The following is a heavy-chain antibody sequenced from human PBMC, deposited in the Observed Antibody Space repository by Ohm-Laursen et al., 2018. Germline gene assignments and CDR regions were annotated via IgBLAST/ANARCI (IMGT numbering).Heavy chain of an antibody. CDR3: ARDGSGSSSWYKGFYYYGMDV. CDR2: ISYDGSNK. Sequence: SLRLSCAASGFTFSSYGMHWVRQAPGKGLEWVAVISYDGSNKYYADSVKGRFTISRDNSKNTLYLQMNSLRAEDTAVYYCARDGSGSSSWYKGFYYYGMDVWGQGTTVTVSS. CDR1: GFTFSSYG. D-gene: IGHD6-13*01. J-gene: IGHJ6*02. V-gene: IGHV3-30*03.